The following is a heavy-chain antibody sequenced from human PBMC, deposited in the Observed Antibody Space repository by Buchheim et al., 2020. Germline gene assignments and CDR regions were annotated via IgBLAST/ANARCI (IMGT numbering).Heavy chain of an antibody. CDR1: GFTFSRYW. J-gene: IGHJ6*02. V-gene: IGHV3-7*01. Sequence: EVQLVESGGDLVQPGGSLRLSCGASGFTFSRYWVSWVRQAPGKGLEWVANIHQDGGEKYYVDSLKGRFTISRDNAKSSLFLQMNSLRVEDTAVYYCVRESQVVAPGSGRLTYYGMDVWGQGTT. CDR2: IHQDGGEK. CDR3: VRESQVVAPGSGRLTYYGMDV. D-gene: IGHD2-15*01.